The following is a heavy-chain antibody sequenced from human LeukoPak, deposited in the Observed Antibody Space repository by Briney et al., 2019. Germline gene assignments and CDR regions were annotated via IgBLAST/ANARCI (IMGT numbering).Heavy chain of an antibody. D-gene: IGHD6-19*01. CDR2: IRSKAYGGTT. Sequence: HPGGSLRLSCTASGFTFGDYAMSWFRQAPGKGLEWVGFIRSKAYGGTTEYAASVKGRFTISRDDSKSIACLQMNSLKSEDTAVYYCTRDSGSGWYGDYWGQGTLVTVFS. CDR1: GFTFGDYA. J-gene: IGHJ4*02. V-gene: IGHV3-49*03. CDR3: TRDSGSGWYGDY.